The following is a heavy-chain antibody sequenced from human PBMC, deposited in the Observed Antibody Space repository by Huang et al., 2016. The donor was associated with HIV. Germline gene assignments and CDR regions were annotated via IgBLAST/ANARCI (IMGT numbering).Heavy chain of an antibody. Sequence: QVQLVQSGAEVKKPGASVKVSCKASGFNFNNYDFNWVRQASGQGLEWMGWMNPKSGNTGYAQKVQGRGTITRNTSITTAYMELRSLRSEDTAVYYCARARGFLYDSTGYYSRYYFDSWGQGTLVTISS. J-gene: IGHJ4*02. CDR2: MNPKSGNT. CDR3: ARARGFLYDSTGYYSRYYFDS. V-gene: IGHV1-8*03. CDR1: GFNFNNYD. D-gene: IGHD3-22*01.